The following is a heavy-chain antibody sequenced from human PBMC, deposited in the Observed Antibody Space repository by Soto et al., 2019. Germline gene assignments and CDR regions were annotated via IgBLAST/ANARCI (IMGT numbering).Heavy chain of an antibody. J-gene: IGHJ6*02. V-gene: IGHV3-30-3*01. Sequence: QVQLVESGGGVVQPGRSLRLSCAASGFTFSSYAMHWVRQAPGKGLEWVAVISYDGSNKYYADSVKGRFTISRDNSKNPLYLQMNSLRAEDTAVYYCAGLYYDFWSGYSANYYYYGMDVWGQGTTVTVSS. CDR1: GFTFSSYA. CDR2: ISYDGSNK. CDR3: AGLYYDFWSGYSANYYYYGMDV. D-gene: IGHD3-3*01.